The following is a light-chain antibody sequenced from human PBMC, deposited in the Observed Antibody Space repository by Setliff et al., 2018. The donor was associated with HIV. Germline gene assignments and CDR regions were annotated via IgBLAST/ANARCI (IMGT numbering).Light chain of an antibody. CDR1: QTIPSNY. CDR3: QQYGSSSWT. CDR2: GAS. Sequence: EIVLTQSPGTLSLSPGERATLSCRASQTIPSNYLAWYQQKPGQAPRLLIYGASSRATGIPDRFSGSGSGTDFTLTISTLETEDVAVYYCQQYGSSSWTFGQGTKVDIK. J-gene: IGKJ1*01. V-gene: IGKV3-20*01.